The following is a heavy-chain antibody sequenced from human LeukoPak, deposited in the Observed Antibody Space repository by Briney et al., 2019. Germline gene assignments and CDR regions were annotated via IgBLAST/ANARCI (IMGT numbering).Heavy chain of an antibody. CDR3: ARDGEYGTGSYYRGCFDY. CDR2: IHPRSGET. V-gene: IGHV1-2*02. CDR1: GYSFTAFY. Sequence: ASVKVSCKASGYSFTAFYIHWVRQAPGQGLEWMGWIHPRSGETNYAYKFRGRVTMTRDTSISTTYMDLGSLGSDDTAVYYCARDGEYGTGSYYRGCFDYWGQGTLVAVSS. D-gene: IGHD3-10*01. J-gene: IGHJ4*02.